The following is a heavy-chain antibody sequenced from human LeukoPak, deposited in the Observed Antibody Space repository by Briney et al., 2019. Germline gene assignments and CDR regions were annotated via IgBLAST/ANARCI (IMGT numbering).Heavy chain of an antibody. Sequence: GGSLRLSCAACGFTFSSYEMNWVRQAPGKGLEWVSYISSSGSTIYYADSVKGRFTISRDNAKNSLYLQMNSLRAEDTAVYYCARAFPMVRGVIGDYWGQGTLVTVSS. CDR2: ISSSGSTI. D-gene: IGHD3-10*01. V-gene: IGHV3-48*03. J-gene: IGHJ4*02. CDR3: ARAFPMVRGVIGDY. CDR1: GFTFSSYE.